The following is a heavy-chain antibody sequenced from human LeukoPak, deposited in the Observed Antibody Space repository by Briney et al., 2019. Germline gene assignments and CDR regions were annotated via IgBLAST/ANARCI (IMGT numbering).Heavy chain of an antibody. CDR1: GFTFSSYA. CDR2: ISGSGGST. J-gene: IGHJ4*02. CDR3: ARDQLGAVLYFDY. D-gene: IGHD1-1*01. Sequence: PGGSLRLSCAASGFTFSSYAMSWVRQAPGKGLEWASAISGSGGSTYYADSVKGRFTISRDNSKNTLYLQMNSLRAEDTAVYYCARDQLGAVLYFDYWGQGTLVTVSS. V-gene: IGHV3-23*01.